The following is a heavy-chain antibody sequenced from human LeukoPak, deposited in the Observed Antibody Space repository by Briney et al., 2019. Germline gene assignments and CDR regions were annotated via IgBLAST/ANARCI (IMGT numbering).Heavy chain of an antibody. D-gene: IGHD1-7*01. Sequence: GRSLRLSCAASGFTFDDYAMHWVRQAPGKGLEWVSGISWNSGSIGYADSVKGRFTISRDNAKNSLYLQMNSLRAEDMALYYCAKGMTGTRMGFDYWGQGTLVTVSS. CDR3: AKGMTGTRMGFDY. J-gene: IGHJ4*02. V-gene: IGHV3-9*03. CDR2: ISWNSGSI. CDR1: GFTFDDYA.